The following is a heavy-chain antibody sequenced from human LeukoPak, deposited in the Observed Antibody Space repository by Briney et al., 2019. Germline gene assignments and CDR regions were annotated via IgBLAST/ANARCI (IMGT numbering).Heavy chain of an antibody. J-gene: IGHJ3*02. CDR2: IYYSGST. CDR1: GGSFSGYY. CDR3: ARLAAAAFDI. Sequence: SETLSLTCAVYGGSFSGYYWSWIRQPPGKGLEWIGYIYYSGSTNYNPSLKSRVTISVDTSKNQFSLKLSSVTAADTAVYYCARLAAAAFDIWGQGTMVTVSS. V-gene: IGHV4-59*08. D-gene: IGHD6-13*01.